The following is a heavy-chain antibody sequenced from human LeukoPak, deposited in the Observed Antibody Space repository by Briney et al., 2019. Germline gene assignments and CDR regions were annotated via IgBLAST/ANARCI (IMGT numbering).Heavy chain of an antibody. CDR2: IYTSGST. CDR1: GGSISSYY. J-gene: IGHJ6*02. CDR3: AREKDSSSWIRTYYYYGMDV. V-gene: IGHV4-4*07. D-gene: IGHD6-13*01. Sequence: SETLSLTCTVSGGSISSYYWSWIRQPAGKGLEWFGRIYTSGSTNYNPSLKSRVTMSVDTSKNQFSLKLSSVTAADTAVYYCAREKDSSSWIRTYYYYGMDVWGQGTTVTVSS.